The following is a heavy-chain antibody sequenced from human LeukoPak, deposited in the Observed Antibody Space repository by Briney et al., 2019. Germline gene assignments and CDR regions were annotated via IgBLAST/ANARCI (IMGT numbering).Heavy chain of an antibody. CDR3: AREGYDSSGYYAFDI. CDR2: INPNSGGT. V-gene: IGHV1-2*04. D-gene: IGHD3-22*01. Sequence: ASVKVSYKASGYTFTGYYMHWVRQAPGQGLEWMGWINPNSGGTNYAQKFQGWVTMTRDTSISTAYMELSRLRSDDTAVYYYAREGYDSSGYYAFDIWGQGTMVTVSS. CDR1: GYTFTGYY. J-gene: IGHJ3*02.